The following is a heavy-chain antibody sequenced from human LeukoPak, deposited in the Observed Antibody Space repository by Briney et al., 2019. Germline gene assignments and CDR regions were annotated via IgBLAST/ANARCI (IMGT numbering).Heavy chain of an antibody. V-gene: IGHV1-3*01. CDR1: GYTFTSYA. CDR2: INAGNGNT. Sequence: ASVKVFCKASGYTFTSYAMHWVRQAPGQRLEWMGWINAGNGNTKYSQKFQGRVTITRDTSASTAYVELSSLRSEDTAVYYCARTAYGSGRGGDYWGQGTLVTVSS. CDR3: ARTAYGSGRGGDY. J-gene: IGHJ4*02. D-gene: IGHD3-10*01.